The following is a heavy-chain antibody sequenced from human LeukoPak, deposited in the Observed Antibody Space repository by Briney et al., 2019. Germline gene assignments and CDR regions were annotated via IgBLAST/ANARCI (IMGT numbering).Heavy chain of an antibody. CDR3: AREIGLTGYYSYAFDI. Sequence: SETLSLTCTVSGGSISSYYWSWIRQPAGKGLEWIGRIYTSGSTNYNPSLKSRVTMSVDTSKNQFSLKLSSVTAADTAVYYRAREIGLTGYYSYAFDIWGQGTMVTVSS. J-gene: IGHJ3*02. CDR2: IYTSGST. D-gene: IGHD3-9*01. V-gene: IGHV4-4*07. CDR1: GGSISSYY.